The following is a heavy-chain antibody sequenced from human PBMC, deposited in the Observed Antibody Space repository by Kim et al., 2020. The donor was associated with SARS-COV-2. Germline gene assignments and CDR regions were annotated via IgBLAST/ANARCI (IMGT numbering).Heavy chain of an antibody. CDR3: ARGGVVWFGEHYFDY. CDR1: GFTFSSYW. D-gene: IGHD3-10*01. CDR2: INSDGSST. Sequence: GGSLRLSCAASGFTFSSYWMHWVRQAPGKGLVWVSRINSDGSSTSYADSVKGRFTISRDNAKNTLYLQMNSLRAEDTAVYYCARGGVVWFGEHYFDYWGQGTLVTVSS. V-gene: IGHV3-74*01. J-gene: IGHJ4*02.